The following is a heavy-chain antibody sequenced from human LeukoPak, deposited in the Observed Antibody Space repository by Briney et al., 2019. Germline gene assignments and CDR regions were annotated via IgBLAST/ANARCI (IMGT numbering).Heavy chain of an antibody. V-gene: IGHV3-30*18. CDR3: AKDPHGDYYFDY. CDR2: ISYDGSNK. D-gene: IGHD7-27*01. CDR1: GFTVSSNY. J-gene: IGHJ4*02. Sequence: PGGSLRLSCAASGFTVSSNYMSWVRQAPGKGLEWVSVISYDGSNKYYANSVKGRFTISRDNSKNTLYLQMNSLRAEDTAVYYCAKDPHGDYYFDYWGQGTLVTVSS.